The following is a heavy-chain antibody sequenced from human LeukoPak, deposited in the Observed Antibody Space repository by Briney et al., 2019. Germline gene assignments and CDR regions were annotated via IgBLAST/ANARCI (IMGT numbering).Heavy chain of an antibody. V-gene: IGHV4-38-2*01. CDR1: GYSISSGYY. CDR3: ASRGPGYCTNGVCLKSGYYYMDV. Sequence: PSETLSLTCAVSGYSISSGYYWGWIRQPPVKGLEWIGSIYHSGSTYYNPSLKSRVTISVDTSKNQFSLKLSFVTAADTAVYYCASRGPGYCTNGVCLKSGYYYMDVWGKGTTVTVSS. D-gene: IGHD2-8*01. J-gene: IGHJ6*03. CDR2: IYHSGST.